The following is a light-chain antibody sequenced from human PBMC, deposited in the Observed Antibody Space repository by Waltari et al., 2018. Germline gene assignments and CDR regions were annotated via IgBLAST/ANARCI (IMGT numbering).Light chain of an antibody. Sequence: DIQLTQSPSFLSASVRDRVTITCRASQGISNYLAWYQQKPGKAPKLRIYSASTLQSGVPSRFSGSGSGTEVSLTISSMQPEDFATYYCQQLNSYPLTFGGGTKVEIK. V-gene: IGKV1-9*01. CDR2: SAS. CDR3: QQLNSYPLT. CDR1: QGISNY. J-gene: IGKJ4*01.